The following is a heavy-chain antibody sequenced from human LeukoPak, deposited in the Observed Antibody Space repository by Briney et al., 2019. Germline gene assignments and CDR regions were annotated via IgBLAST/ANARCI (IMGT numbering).Heavy chain of an antibody. D-gene: IGHD6-13*01. Sequence: GGSLRLSCAASGFMFTSYAMSWFRQAPGKGLGWVAAISGGGTTTYYADSVKGRFTISRDTSKKTLYLEMNSLRAEDTAIYYCAKELVAAAGLYFDYWGQGTLVTVSS. V-gene: IGHV3-23*01. CDR2: ISGGGTTT. J-gene: IGHJ4*02. CDR1: GFMFTSYA. CDR3: AKELVAAAGLYFDY.